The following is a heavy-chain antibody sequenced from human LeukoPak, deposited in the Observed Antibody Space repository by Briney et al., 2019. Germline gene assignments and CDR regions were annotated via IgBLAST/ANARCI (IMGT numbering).Heavy chain of an antibody. CDR1: GFTFSSYV. J-gene: IGHJ4*02. CDR3: AKEGPGGGGYFDY. Sequence: PGGSLRLSCAASGFTFSSYVMSWVRQTPEKGLDWVSGISGSGGSTYYADSVKGRFTISRDNSKNTLYLQMNSLRAEDTGIYYCAKEGPGGGGYFDYWGQGTLVTVSS. D-gene: IGHD3-16*01. V-gene: IGHV3-23*01. CDR2: ISGSGGST.